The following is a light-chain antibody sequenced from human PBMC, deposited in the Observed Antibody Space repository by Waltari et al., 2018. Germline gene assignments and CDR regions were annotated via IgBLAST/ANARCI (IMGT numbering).Light chain of an antibody. CDR3: CSYAGSFTLV. CDR1: RGDIGPYNL. J-gene: IGLJ2*01. V-gene: IGLV2-23*01. CDR2: EDN. Sequence: ALTQPASVSGSAGQSVTISCTGTRGDIGPYNLVSWYQPPPGKAPKLIIYEDNRRPSGISPRFSASKSGNTASLTISGLQAEDEADYHCCSYAGSFTLVFGGGTKVTVL.